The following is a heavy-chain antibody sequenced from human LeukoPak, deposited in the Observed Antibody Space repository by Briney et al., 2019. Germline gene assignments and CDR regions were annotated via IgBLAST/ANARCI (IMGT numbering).Heavy chain of an antibody. V-gene: IGHV5-51*01. CDR1: GYSFTSYW. CDR2: IYPGDSDT. Sequence: GASPKTSCNGFGYSFTSYWIGWERQMPGQGLEWAGVIYPGDSDTRYSPSFQGQVTISADKSISTAYLQWSSLKASDTAMYYCARHGYSYGTRHFDLWGRGTLVTVSS. J-gene: IGHJ2*01. D-gene: IGHD5-18*01. CDR3: ARHGYSYGTRHFDL.